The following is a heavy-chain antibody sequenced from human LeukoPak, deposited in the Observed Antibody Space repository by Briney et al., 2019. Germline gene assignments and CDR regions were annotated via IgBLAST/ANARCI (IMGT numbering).Heavy chain of an antibody. V-gene: IGHV4-59*08. D-gene: IGHD5-12*01. CDR2: IYYSGST. CDR3: ARYGGYDFILDY. Sequence: SETLSLTCTVSGGSISSYYWSWIRQPPGKGLEWIGYIYYSGSTNYNPSLKSRVTISVDTSKNQFSLKLSSVTAADTAVYYCARYGGYDFILDYWGQGTLVTVSS. J-gene: IGHJ4*02. CDR1: GGSISSYY.